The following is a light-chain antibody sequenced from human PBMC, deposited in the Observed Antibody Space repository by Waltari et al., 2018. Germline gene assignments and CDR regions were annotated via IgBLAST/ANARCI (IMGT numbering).Light chain of an antibody. CDR2: VNSDGSH. J-gene: IGLJ3*02. V-gene: IGLV4-69*01. Sequence: QLVVTQSPSASASLGASVKLTCTPSGGHPHSAIPWHQQQPQKGPRFVMKVNSDGSHNKGDGIPDRFSGSSSGAERYLTISSLQSEDEADYHCQTWDTGIRVFGGGTKLIVL. CDR3: QTWDTGIRV. CDR1: GGHPHSA.